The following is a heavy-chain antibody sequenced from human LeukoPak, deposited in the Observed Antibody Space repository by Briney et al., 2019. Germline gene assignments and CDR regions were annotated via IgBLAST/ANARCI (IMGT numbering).Heavy chain of an antibody. Sequence: PGGSLRLSCAVSGITLSNYGMSWVRQAPGKGLQWVAGISGSGGSTNYADSVKGRFTISRDNPKNTLHLQMNSPRAEDTAVYFCAKRGVVIRVILVGFHKEAYYFDSWGQGALVTVSS. J-gene: IGHJ4*02. CDR3: AKRGVVIRVILVGFHKEAYYFDS. D-gene: IGHD3-10*01. CDR2: ISGSGGST. CDR1: GITLSNYG. V-gene: IGHV3-23*01.